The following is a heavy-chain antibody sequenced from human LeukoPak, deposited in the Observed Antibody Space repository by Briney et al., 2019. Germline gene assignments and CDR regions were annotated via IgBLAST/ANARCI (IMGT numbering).Heavy chain of an antibody. CDR1: GYSINSGYY. CDR2: IYRSGST. CDR3: ARGDCSGSICYSPMDV. Sequence: PSETLSLTCTVSGYSINSGYYWVWIRQPPGKGLEWIGSIYRSGSTNYNPSLKSRVTISVDTSKNQFSLKVSSVTAADTAVNYCARGDCSGSICYSPMDVWGTGTTVTVSS. D-gene: IGHD2-21*01. V-gene: IGHV4-38-2*02. J-gene: IGHJ6*03.